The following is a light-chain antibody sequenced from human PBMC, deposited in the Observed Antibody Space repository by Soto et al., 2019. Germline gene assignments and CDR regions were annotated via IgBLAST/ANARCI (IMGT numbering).Light chain of an antibody. V-gene: IGKV1-39*01. CDR2: AAS. CDR1: QSISSY. CDR3: QQSYNTPFT. Sequence: DIPLTLSPSSLSASVGDRVTITCRASQSISSYLNWYQQKPGKAPKLLIFAASSLQSGVPSRFSGSGSGTHFTLIISSLQPEDFATYYCQQSYNTPFTFGPGTTVDI. J-gene: IGKJ3*01.